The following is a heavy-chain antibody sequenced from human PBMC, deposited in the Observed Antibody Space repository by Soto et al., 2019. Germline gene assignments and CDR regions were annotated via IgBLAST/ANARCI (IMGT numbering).Heavy chain of an antibody. D-gene: IGHD1-1*01. CDR2: INAGNGDT. CDR1: RYRFTTYA. Sequence: ASVKVSCTASRYRFTTYAMHWVRQAPGQRLEWMGWINAGNGDTQYSEKLQGRVTITRDTYANTAYMELSSLRSEDTSVYYCARDPGTGAALRAYHFDYWGQGTLVTVSS. V-gene: IGHV1-3*01. CDR3: ARDPGTGAALRAYHFDY. J-gene: IGHJ4*02.